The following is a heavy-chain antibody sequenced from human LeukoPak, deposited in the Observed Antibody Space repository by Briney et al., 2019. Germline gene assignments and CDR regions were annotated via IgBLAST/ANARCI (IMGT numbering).Heavy chain of an antibody. D-gene: IGHD2/OR15-2a*01. CDR2: ISDIGSI. CDR3: AGHHPRNTVDF. Sequence: SETLSLTCTVSGGSISSYYWSWIRQPPGKGLEWIAYISDIGSINYNPSLKSRVTISLDTSKNQSSLKLSSVTAADTAVYYCAGHHPRNTVDFWGQGTLVTVSS. CDR1: GGSISSYY. J-gene: IGHJ4*02. V-gene: IGHV4-59*08.